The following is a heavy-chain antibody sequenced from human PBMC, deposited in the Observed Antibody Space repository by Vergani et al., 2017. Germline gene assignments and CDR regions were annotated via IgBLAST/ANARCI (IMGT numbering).Heavy chain of an antibody. CDR2: FDPEDGET. Sequence: QVQLVQSGAEVKKPGASVKVSCKVSGYTLTELSMHWVRQAPGKGLEWMGGFDPEDGETIYAQKFQGRVTMTEDTSTDTAYMGLSSLRSEDTAVYYCATARGAVAGTAEYFQHWGQGTLVTVSS. CDR3: ATARGAVAGTAEYFQH. CDR1: GYTLTELS. J-gene: IGHJ1*01. D-gene: IGHD6-19*01. V-gene: IGHV1-24*01.